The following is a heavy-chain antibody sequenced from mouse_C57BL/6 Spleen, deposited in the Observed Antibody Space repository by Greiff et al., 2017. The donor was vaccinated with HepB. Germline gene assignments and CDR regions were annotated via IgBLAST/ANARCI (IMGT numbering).Heavy chain of an antibody. J-gene: IGHJ1*03. V-gene: IGHV2-2*01. CDR3: AKGGITKGWYFDV. CDR2: IWSGGST. CDR1: GFSLTSYG. Sequence: VQLVESGPGLVQPSQSLSITCTVSGFSLTSYGVHWVRQSPGKGLEWLGVIWSGGSTDYNAAFISRLSISKDNSKSQVFFKMNSLQADDTAIYYCAKGGITKGWYFDVWGTGTTVTVSS. D-gene: IGHD2-4*01.